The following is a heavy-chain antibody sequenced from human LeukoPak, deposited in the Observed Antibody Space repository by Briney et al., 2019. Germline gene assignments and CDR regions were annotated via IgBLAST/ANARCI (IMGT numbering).Heavy chain of an antibody. Sequence: SEALSLTCAVYGGSFSSYYWGWIRQPPGKGLEWIGSIYYSGSTYYNPSLKSRVTISVDTSKNQYSLKLSSVTAADTAVYYCARLGTQLVLHAVFDYWGQGTLVTVSS. J-gene: IGHJ4*02. CDR1: GGSFSSYY. CDR3: ARLGTQLVLHAVFDY. CDR2: IYYSGST. V-gene: IGHV4-39*01. D-gene: IGHD6-6*01.